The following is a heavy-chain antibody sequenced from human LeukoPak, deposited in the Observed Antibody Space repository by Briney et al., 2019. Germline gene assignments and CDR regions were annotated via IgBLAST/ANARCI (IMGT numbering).Heavy chain of an antibody. CDR3: ARDRGGSGANWFDP. Sequence: SETLSLTCTVSGGSISRSDSYWGWIRQAPREGLEWIGSISFSGSTYYNPSLKSRVTISIDTSKNQFSLTLSSVTAADTAVYYCARDRGGSGANWFDPWGQGTLVTVSS. J-gene: IGHJ5*02. V-gene: IGHV4-39*02. CDR1: GGSISRSDSY. CDR2: ISFSGST. D-gene: IGHD3-10*01.